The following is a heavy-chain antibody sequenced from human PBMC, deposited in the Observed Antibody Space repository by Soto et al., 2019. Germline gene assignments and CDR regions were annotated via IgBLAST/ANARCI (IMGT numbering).Heavy chain of an antibody. CDR1: GGSISSSNW. D-gene: IGHD6-13*01. V-gene: IGHV4-4*02. Sequence: SETLSLTFAVSGGSISSSNWWSWVRPPPGKGLEWIGEIYHSGSTNYNPSLKSRVTISVDKAKNQFSLKLSSVTAADTAVYYCARGLRQQQLVRFDPWGQGTLVTVSS. CDR2: IYHSGST. CDR3: ARGLRQQQLVRFDP. J-gene: IGHJ5*02.